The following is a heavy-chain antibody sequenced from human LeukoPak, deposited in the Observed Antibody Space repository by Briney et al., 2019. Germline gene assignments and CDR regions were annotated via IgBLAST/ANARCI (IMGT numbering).Heavy chain of an antibody. Sequence: PGGSLRLSCTASGFTFCDYAMSWVRQAPGKGLEGVGFIRSKAYGGTTEYAASVKGRFTISREDSNSVAYVQMNSLKTEDTAVYYCTARRGGSRLDYWGQGTLVTVSS. CDR3: TARRGGSRLDY. CDR2: IRSKAYGGTT. CDR1: GFTFCDYA. D-gene: IGHD1-26*01. V-gene: IGHV3-49*04. J-gene: IGHJ4*02.